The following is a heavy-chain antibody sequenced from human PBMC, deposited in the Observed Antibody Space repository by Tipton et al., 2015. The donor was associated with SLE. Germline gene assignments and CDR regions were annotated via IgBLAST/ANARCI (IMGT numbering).Heavy chain of an antibody. CDR2: INHSGST. J-gene: IGHJ4*02. CDR3: ARVVVYDSSGYYYWD. Sequence: TLSLTCTVSGGSISSYYWSWIRQPPGKGLEWIGEINHSGSTNYNPSLKSRVTISVDTSKNQFSLKLSSVTAADTAVYYCARVVVYDSSGYYYWDWGQGTLVTVSS. D-gene: IGHD3-22*01. V-gene: IGHV4-59*08. CDR1: GGSISSYY.